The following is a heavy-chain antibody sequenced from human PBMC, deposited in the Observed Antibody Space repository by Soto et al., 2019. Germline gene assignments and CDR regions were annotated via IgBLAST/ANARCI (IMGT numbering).Heavy chain of an antibody. D-gene: IGHD6-25*01. Sequence: EVQLVKSGGGLVKPGGSLRLSCAASGFTFSNAWMNWVRQAPGKGLEWVGRLKSKTDGGTTDYAAPVKGRFTISRDDSKNTLYLQMNSLKTEDTAVYYCTTRGSSGYWGQGTLVTVSS. J-gene: IGHJ4*02. CDR2: LKSKTDGGTT. V-gene: IGHV3-15*07. CDR3: TTRGSSGY. CDR1: GFTFSNAW.